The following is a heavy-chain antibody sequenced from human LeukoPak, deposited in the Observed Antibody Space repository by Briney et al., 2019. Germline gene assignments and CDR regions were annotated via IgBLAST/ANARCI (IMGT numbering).Heavy chain of an antibody. J-gene: IGHJ4*02. CDR1: GFTVSSIY. CDR2: IYSGGTT. D-gene: IGHD2-2*01. CDR3: ARASTIGPAGLFDF. V-gene: IGHV3-53*01. Sequence: GGSLRLSCAASGFTVSSIYMNWVRQAPGKGLEWVSVIYSGGTTYYADSVKGRFTISRDNSKNTLYLQMHRLRAEDTAVYYCARASTIGPAGLFDFWGQGTLVTVSS.